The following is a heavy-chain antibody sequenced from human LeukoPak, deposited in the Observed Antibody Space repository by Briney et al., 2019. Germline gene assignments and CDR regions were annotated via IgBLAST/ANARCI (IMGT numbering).Heavy chain of an antibody. Sequence: GGSLRLSCTASGFTFSGYWMSWVRQAPGKGLEWAANINEEGSEKYYVDSVKGRFTISRDNAKSSLYLQMNSLRAEDTAVYYCARAKLNLDCWGQGTLVTVSS. V-gene: IGHV3-7*01. CDR1: GFTFSGYW. D-gene: IGHD1-14*01. CDR3: ARAKLNLDC. J-gene: IGHJ4*02. CDR2: INEEGSEK.